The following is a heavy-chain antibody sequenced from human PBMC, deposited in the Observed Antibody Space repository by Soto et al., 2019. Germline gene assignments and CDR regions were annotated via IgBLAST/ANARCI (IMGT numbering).Heavy chain of an antibody. CDR3: ASTPDTAMVYGMDV. J-gene: IGHJ6*02. V-gene: IGHV3-23*01. CDR1: GFTFSNYA. Sequence: SLRLSCAASGFTFSNYAMTWVRQAPGKGLEWVSSISGSGGNTYYADSVKGRFTISRDNSKNTLYLQMSSLRAGDTAVYYCASTPDTAMVYGMDVWGQGTTVTVSS. CDR2: ISGSGGNT. D-gene: IGHD5-18*01.